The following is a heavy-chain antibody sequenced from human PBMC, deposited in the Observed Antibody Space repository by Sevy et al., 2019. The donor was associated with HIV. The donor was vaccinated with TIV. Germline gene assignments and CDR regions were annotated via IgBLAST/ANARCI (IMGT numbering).Heavy chain of an antibody. D-gene: IGHD6-13*01. J-gene: IGHJ3*02. CDR2: IYSGGRK. Sequence: GGSLRLSCVASGFNVSNNYMSWVRQAPGKGLEWVSVIYSGGRKHYADSVKGRFTISRDKSKNTLYLQMNSLRVEDTAVYYCAREEGYGDAFDIWGQWTLVTVSS. CDR1: GFNVSNNY. V-gene: IGHV3-53*01. CDR3: AREEGYGDAFDI.